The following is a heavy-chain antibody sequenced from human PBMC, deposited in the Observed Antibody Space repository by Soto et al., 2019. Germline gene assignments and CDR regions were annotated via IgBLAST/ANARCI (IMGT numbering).Heavy chain of an antibody. Sequence: PETLCLTCTVSGGSISSYYWSWFRQAPGKGLEWIGSIYCSGSTNHNPSLKSRDTISVDTSKNQFSQKLSSVPAADTAVYYCARSIYVWGSYRYTTDGGAFDIWGQGTMVTVSS. CDR3: ARSIYVWGSYRYTTDGGAFDI. J-gene: IGHJ3*02. CDR1: GGSISSYY. CDR2: IYCSGST. D-gene: IGHD3-16*02. V-gene: IGHV4-59*01.